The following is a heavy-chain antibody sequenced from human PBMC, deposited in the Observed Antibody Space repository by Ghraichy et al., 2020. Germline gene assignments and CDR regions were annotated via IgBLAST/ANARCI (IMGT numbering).Heavy chain of an antibody. Sequence: SETLSLTCAVYGGSFSGYYWSWIRQPPGKGLEWIGEINHSGSTNYNPSLKSRVTISVDTSKNQFSLKLSSVTAADTAVYYCARSHYDSSGYYGENWLWGQGTLVTVSS. D-gene: IGHD3-22*01. V-gene: IGHV4-34*01. CDR3: ARSHYDSSGYYGENWL. J-gene: IGHJ4*02. CDR2: INHSGST. CDR1: GGSFSGYY.